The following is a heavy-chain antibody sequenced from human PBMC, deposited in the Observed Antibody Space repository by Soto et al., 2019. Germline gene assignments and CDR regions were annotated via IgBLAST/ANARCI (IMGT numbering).Heavy chain of an antibody. V-gene: IGHV3-23*01. J-gene: IGHJ6*02. D-gene: IGHD6-19*01. Sequence: EVQLLESGGDLVQPGGSLRLSCDASGFTFDIYALSWVRQTPGQGLEWVAAISGSGDYTYYTDSVKGRFTISRDNSKNTLSLQMNKMRVEDTAIYYCAKVDRYSSGWSYYAPEYYYYPMDVWGQGTTVTVSS. CDR3: AKVDRYSSGWSYYAPEYYYYPMDV. CDR2: ISGSGDYT. CDR1: GFTFDIYA.